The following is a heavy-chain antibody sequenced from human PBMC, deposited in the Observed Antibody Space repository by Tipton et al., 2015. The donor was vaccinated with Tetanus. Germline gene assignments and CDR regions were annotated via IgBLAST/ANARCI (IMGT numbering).Heavy chain of an antibody. CDR1: GGSISGSSYY. CDR2: IHFGGDT. J-gene: IGHJ6*02. Sequence: TLSLTCAVSGGSISGSSYYWGWIRQPPGKGLEWIGTIHFGGDTAYNPSLRSRVTISVDTSRNHVSLKMTSVTAADTAVYYCARATMVRGVLYMDVWGQGTTVTVSS. CDR3: ARATMVRGVLYMDV. V-gene: IGHV4-39*02. D-gene: IGHD3-10*01.